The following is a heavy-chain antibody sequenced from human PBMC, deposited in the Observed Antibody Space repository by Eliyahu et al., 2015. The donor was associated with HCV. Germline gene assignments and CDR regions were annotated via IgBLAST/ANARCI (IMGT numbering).Heavy chain of an antibody. V-gene: IGHV3-53*04. D-gene: IGHD4-23*01. Sequence: EVQLVESGGGLVQPGGSLRLSCAASGFTVSSNYMRWVRPAPGKGLEGVSVIYSGGSTYYADSVKGRFTISRHNSKNTLYLQMNSLRAEDTAAYYCARSSTVADFDYWGQGTLVTVSS. CDR2: IYSGGST. CDR1: GFTVSSNY. CDR3: ARSSTVADFDY. J-gene: IGHJ4*02.